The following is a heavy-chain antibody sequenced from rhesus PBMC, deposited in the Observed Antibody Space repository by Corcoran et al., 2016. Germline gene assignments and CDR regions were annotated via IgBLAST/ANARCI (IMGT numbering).Heavy chain of an antibody. D-gene: IGHD5-12*01. CDR3: ARGPSFDY. Sequence: QLQLQESGPGLVKPSETLSLTCAVSGYSISSGYGWSWIRQPPGKGLEWIGRISGSGGSTDYNPSLKSRVTISTDTSKNQFSLKLSSVTAADTAVYYCARGPSFDYWGQGVLVTVSS. J-gene: IGHJ4*01. CDR2: ISGSGGST. CDR1: GYSISSGYG. V-gene: IGHV4-173*01.